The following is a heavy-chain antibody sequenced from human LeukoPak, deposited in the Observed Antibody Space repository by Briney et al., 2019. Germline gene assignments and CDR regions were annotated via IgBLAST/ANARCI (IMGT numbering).Heavy chain of an antibody. Sequence: SETLSLTCAVYGGSFSGYYWSWIRQPPGKGLEWIGEINHSGSTNYNPSLKSRVTISVDTSENQFSLKLSSVTAADTAVYYCARGPLLGYSYYYYYMDVWGKGTTVTVSS. CDR1: GGSFSGYY. V-gene: IGHV4-34*01. D-gene: IGHD5-18*01. CDR3: ARGPLLGYSYYYYYMDV. J-gene: IGHJ6*03. CDR2: INHSGST.